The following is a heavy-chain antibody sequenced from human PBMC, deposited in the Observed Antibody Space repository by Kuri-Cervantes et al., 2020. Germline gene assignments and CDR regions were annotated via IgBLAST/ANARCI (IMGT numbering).Heavy chain of an antibody. Sequence: GGSLRLSCAASGFTFSSYAMHWVRQAPGKGLEWVAVISYDGSNKYYADSVKGRFTISRDNSKNTLYLQMNSLRAEDTAVYYCARGATVTTYYSDYWGQGTLVTVSS. V-gene: IGHV3-30-3*01. CDR1: GFTFSSYA. CDR3: ARGATVTTYYSDY. J-gene: IGHJ4*02. D-gene: IGHD4-17*01. CDR2: ISYDGSNK.